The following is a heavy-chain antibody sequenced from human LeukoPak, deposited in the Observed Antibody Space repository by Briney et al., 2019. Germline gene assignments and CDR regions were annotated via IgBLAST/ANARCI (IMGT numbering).Heavy chain of an antibody. CDR1: GDSLNTYY. CDR2: VASSGTP. Sequence: PSETLSLTCTVSGDSLNTYYWTWIRQTPGKELEWIGFVASSGTPNYNPSLKSRVSISIGTSKNQFSLALTSVTPADTAVYYCARVVRGVVTSNWFDPWGQGTLVSVSS. J-gene: IGHJ5*02. D-gene: IGHD2-21*02. CDR3: ARVVRGVVTSNWFDP. V-gene: IGHV4-59*01.